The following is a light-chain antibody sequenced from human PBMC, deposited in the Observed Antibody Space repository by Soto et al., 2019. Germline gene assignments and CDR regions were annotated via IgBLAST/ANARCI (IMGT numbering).Light chain of an antibody. CDR1: SSDVGGYKY. Sequence: QSALTQPASGSGSPGQSITISCTGTSSDVGGYKYVSWYQQHPGKAPKLMIYEVSNRPSGISNRFSGSKYGNTASLTISGLQAEDEAEYYYISYTRSSSYVFGTGTKVNV. J-gene: IGLJ1*01. V-gene: IGLV2-14*01. CDR2: EVS. CDR3: ISYTRSSSYV.